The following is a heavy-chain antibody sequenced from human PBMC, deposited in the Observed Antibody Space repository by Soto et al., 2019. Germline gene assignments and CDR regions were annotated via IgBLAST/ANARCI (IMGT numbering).Heavy chain of an antibody. J-gene: IGHJ4*02. CDR1: GGSISSYY. CDR3: ARKTGGSPPLYFDF. Sequence: SETLSLTCIVSGGSISSYYWSWIRQPPGKGLEWIAYTSYSGTTSYNPSLKSRVTISIDTSKNQLSLKPSSVTAADTAVFYCARKTGGSPPLYFDFGGQGPLATVSS. CDR2: TSYSGTT. D-gene: IGHD7-27*01. V-gene: IGHV4-59*01.